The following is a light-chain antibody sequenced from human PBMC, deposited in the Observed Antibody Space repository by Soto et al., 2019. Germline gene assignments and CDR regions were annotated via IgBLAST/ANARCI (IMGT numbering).Light chain of an antibody. V-gene: IGLV1-47*02. CDR2: SNN. J-gene: IGLJ3*02. CDR1: SSNIGSNY. CDR3: AAWDDSLSGSWV. Sequence: QSVLTQPPSASGTPGQRVTISCSGSSSNIGSNYVYWYQQLPGTAPKLLIYSNNQRPSGVPDPFSGSKSGTSASLAISGLRSEDEADYYCAAWDDSLSGSWVFGGGTKLTVL.